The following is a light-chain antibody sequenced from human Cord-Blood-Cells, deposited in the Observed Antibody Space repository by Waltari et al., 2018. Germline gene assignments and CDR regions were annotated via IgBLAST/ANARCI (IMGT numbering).Light chain of an antibody. CDR2: AAS. Sequence: DIQMTQSPSSLSASVGDRVTITCRASQGISNYLAWYQQKPGKVPKLLIYAASTLQQRDPSRCNGRGSWTDFALHHQSLQPEDVATYYCQKYNSAPFTFGPGTKVDI. CDR1: QGISNY. J-gene: IGKJ3*01. CDR3: QKYNSAPFT. V-gene: IGKV1-27*01.